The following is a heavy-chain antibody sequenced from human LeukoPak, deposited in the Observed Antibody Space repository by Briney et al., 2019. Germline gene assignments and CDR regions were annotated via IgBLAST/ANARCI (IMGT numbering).Heavy chain of an antibody. D-gene: IGHD5-18*01. Sequence: QPGGSLRLSCAASGFTFSSYWMGWVRQAPGKGLEWVANIKQDGSEKYYVDSVKGRFTISRDNAKNSLYLQMNSLRAEDTAVYYCARGMDTAMGSLYYYYMDVWGKGTTVTVSS. CDR3: ARGMDTAMGSLYYYYMDV. V-gene: IGHV3-7*01. CDR2: IKQDGSEK. J-gene: IGHJ6*03. CDR1: GFTFSSYW.